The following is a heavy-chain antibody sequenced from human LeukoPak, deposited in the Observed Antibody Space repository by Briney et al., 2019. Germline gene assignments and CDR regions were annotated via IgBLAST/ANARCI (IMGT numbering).Heavy chain of an antibody. Sequence: GGSLRLSCAASGFTFSSYAMSWVRQAPGKGLEWVGRIKSKTDGGTTDYAAPVKGRFTISRDDSKNTLYLQMNSLKTEDTAVYYCTTLRESSPFDYWGQGTLVTVSS. CDR1: GFTFSSYA. V-gene: IGHV3-15*01. D-gene: IGHD6-6*01. CDR2: IKSKTDGGTT. J-gene: IGHJ4*02. CDR3: TTLRESSPFDY.